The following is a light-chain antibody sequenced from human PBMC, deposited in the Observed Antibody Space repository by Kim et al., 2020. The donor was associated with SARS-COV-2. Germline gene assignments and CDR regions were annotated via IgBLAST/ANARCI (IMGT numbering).Light chain of an antibody. Sequence: SASLGDRVPISCRASQSISSWLAWYQQKPGKTPKLLTYKASSLESGVPSRFSGSGSGTEFTLTVSSLQPDDFATYYCQQYSSSSFIFGQGTKLEI. CDR3: QQYSSSSFI. CDR2: KAS. J-gene: IGKJ2*01. V-gene: IGKV1-5*03. CDR1: QSISSW.